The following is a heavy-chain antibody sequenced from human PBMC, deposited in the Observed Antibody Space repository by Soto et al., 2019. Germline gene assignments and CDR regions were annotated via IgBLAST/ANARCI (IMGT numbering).Heavy chain of an antibody. CDR3: ARRAETNGWNGFGADKYYFDF. CDR2: MNPNTGNS. Sequence: GASVKVSCKASGSTFTGYYIHWVRQAPGQGLEWMGWMNPNTGNSGYAQKFQGRVTMTSDTSISTAHMELSSLRSEDTAVYYCARRAETNGWNGFGADKYYFDFWGQGTLVTVSS. D-gene: IGHD1-1*01. CDR1: GSTFTGYY. J-gene: IGHJ4*02. V-gene: IGHV1-8*02.